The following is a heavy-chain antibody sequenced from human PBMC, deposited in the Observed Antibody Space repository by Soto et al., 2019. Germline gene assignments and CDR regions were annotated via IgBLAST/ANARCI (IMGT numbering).Heavy chain of an antibody. Sequence: ETLSLSCAVSGGSISSYYWSWIRQPSGKGLEWIGRIYTSGSTNYNPSLKSRVTMSVDTSKNQFSLKLSSVTAADTAVYYCARDQYDFWSGYSWFDPWGQGTLVTVSS. V-gene: IGHV4-4*07. CDR2: IYTSGST. J-gene: IGHJ5*02. CDR3: ARDQYDFWSGYSWFDP. D-gene: IGHD3-3*01. CDR1: GGSISSYY.